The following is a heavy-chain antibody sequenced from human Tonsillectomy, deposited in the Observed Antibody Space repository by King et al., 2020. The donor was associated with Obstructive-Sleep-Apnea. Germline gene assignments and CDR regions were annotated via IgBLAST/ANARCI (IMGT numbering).Heavy chain of an antibody. CDR3: AGGSNYDYYYGLDV. Sequence: VQLQQWGAGLLQPSETLSLTCAVYGGSFSGHYWSWIRQPPEKGLEWIGEINHSGNTNSNPSLKSRVTISVDTSKNQFSLKLSSVTAADTAVYYCAGGSNYDYYYGLDVWGQGTTVTVSS. D-gene: IGHD6-6*01. CDR1: GGSFSGHY. V-gene: IGHV4-34*01. J-gene: IGHJ6*02. CDR2: INHSGNT.